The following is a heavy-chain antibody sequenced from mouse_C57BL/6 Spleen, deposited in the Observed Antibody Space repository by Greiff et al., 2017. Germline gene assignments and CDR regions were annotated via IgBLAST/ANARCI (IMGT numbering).Heavy chain of an antibody. D-gene: IGHD2-3*01. V-gene: IGHV3-6*01. J-gene: IGHJ2*01. Sequence: DVKLVESGPGLVKPSQSLSLTCSVTGYSITSGYYWNWIRQFPGNKLEWMGYISYDGSNNYNPSLKNRISITRDTSKNQFFLKLNSVTTEDTATYYCARDRCYEGYFDYWGQGTTLTVSS. CDR3: ARDRCYEGYFDY. CDR1: GYSITSGYY. CDR2: ISYDGSN.